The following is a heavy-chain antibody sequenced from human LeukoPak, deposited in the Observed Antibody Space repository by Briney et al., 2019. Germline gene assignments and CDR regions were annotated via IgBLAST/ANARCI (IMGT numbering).Heavy chain of an antibody. V-gene: IGHV1-3*01. CDR2: VSGGDGTT. J-gene: IGHJ4*02. D-gene: IGHD6-19*01. CDR3: ARGYSSGWYLDY. CDR1: GYTSTSDA. Sequence: ASVKVSCKASGYTSTSDAIHWVRQAPGQRPEWMGWVSGGDGTTRYSQKFQGRVTLTRDTSANTACMDLSSLTSEDTAVYFCARGYSSGWYLDYWGQGTLVTVSS.